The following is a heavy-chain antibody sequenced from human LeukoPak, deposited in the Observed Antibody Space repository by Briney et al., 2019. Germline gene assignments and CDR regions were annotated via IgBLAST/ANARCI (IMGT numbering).Heavy chain of an antibody. J-gene: IGHJ6*03. D-gene: IGHD3-10*01. CDR3: ARGKGDKFYYGSAYMDV. Sequence: GSLRLSCAASGFTFSSYAMSWVRQAPGKGLEWIGSIYHSGSTYYNPSLKSRVTMSVDTSKKQFSLRLSSVTAADTAVYYCARGKGDKFYYGSAYMDVWGKGTTVTISS. CDR1: GFTFSSYA. CDR2: IYHSGST. V-gene: IGHV4-38-2*01.